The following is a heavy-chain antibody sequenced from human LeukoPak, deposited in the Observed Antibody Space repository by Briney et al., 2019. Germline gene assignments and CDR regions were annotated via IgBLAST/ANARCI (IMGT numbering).Heavy chain of an antibody. Sequence: GESLKISCKGSGYSFTSYWIGWVRQMPGKGLEWMGIIYPGDSDTRYGPSFQGQVTISADKSISTAYLQWSSLKASDTAMYYCARQYSSSWGYYYYMDVWGKGTTVTVSS. CDR3: ARQYSSSWGYYYYMDV. J-gene: IGHJ6*03. V-gene: IGHV5-51*01. D-gene: IGHD6-13*01. CDR1: GYSFTSYW. CDR2: IYPGDSDT.